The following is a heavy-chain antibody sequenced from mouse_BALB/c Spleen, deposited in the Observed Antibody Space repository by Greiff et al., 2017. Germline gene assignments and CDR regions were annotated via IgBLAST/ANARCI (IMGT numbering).Heavy chain of an antibody. CDR3: ARNYGLDY. Sequence: VQLHQSGAELVRPGTSVKVSCKASGYAFTNYLIEWVKQRPGQGLEWIGVINPGSGGTNYNEKFKGKATLTADKSSSTAYMQLSSLTSDDSAVYFCARNYGLDYWGQGTTLTVSS. J-gene: IGHJ2*01. CDR1: GYAFTNYL. D-gene: IGHD1-1*02. V-gene: IGHV1-54*01. CDR2: INPGSGGT.